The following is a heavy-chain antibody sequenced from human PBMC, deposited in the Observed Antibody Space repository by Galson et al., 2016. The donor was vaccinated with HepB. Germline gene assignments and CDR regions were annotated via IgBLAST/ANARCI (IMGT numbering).Heavy chain of an antibody. D-gene: IGHD3-22*01. Sequence: SLRLTCAASGFSFHNFAIHWVRQTPGKGLEWVAVISYDGTHEYYADSVRGRFTISRDNSKTTVYLQMNSLRAEDTAVYFCAKPFNDYDSSGYYVDYWGQGTLVTVSS. CDR1: GFSFHNFA. J-gene: IGHJ4*02. V-gene: IGHV3-30*18. CDR2: ISYDGTHE. CDR3: AKPFNDYDSSGYYVDY.